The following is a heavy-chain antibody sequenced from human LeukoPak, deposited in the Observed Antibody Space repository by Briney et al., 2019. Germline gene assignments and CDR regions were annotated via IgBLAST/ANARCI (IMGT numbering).Heavy chain of an antibody. CDR3: AIVPYGSPRRTLDY. Sequence: PSETLSLTCAVYGGSFSGYYWSWIRQPPGKGLEWIGEINHSGSTNYNPSLKSRVTMSVDTSKNQFSLKLSSVTAADTAVYYCAIVPYGSPRRTLDYWGQGTLVTVSS. CDR1: GGSFSGYY. CDR2: INHSGST. D-gene: IGHD1-26*01. J-gene: IGHJ4*02. V-gene: IGHV4-34*01.